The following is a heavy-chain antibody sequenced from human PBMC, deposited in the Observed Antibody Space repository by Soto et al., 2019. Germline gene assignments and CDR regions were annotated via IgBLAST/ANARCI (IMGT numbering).Heavy chain of an antibody. V-gene: IGHV4-30-2*01. CDR3: ARDPAP. J-gene: IGHJ5*02. CDR2: TYHSGNT. CDR1: GDTISTGGYS. Sequence: PSETLSLTCGVSGDTISTGGYSWAWIRQPPGKALEWIGHTYHSGNTYYNPSLKSRVIISVDTSKNQFSLKLSSVTVADTAVYYCARDPAPWGQGALVTVSS.